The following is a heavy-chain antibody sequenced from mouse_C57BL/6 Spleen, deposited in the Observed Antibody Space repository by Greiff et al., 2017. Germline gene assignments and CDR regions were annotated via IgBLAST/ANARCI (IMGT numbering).Heavy chain of an antibody. D-gene: IGHD1-1*01. CDR3: ARHYYYGRSYDAMDY. CDR1: GFTFSSYG. CDR2: ISSGGSYT. J-gene: IGHJ4*01. Sequence: EVKLVESGGDLVKPGGSLKLSCAASGFTFSSYGMSWVRQTPDKRLEWVATISSGGSYTYYPDSVKGRFTISRDNAKNTLYLQMSSLKSEDTAMYYCARHYYYGRSYDAMDYWGQGTSGTVSS. V-gene: IGHV5-6*01.